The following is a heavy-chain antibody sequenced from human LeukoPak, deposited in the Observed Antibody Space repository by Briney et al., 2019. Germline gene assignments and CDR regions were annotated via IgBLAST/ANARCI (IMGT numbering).Heavy chain of an antibody. D-gene: IGHD3-3*01. CDR1: GESFSGYY. Sequence: SETLSLTCAVYGESFSGYYWSWIRQPPGKGQEWIGEINHSGSTNYNPSLKSRVTISVDTSKNQFSLKLSSVTAADTAVYYCARALAFYDFWSGYYHSSGIDYWGQGTLVTVSS. V-gene: IGHV4-34*01. CDR3: ARALAFYDFWSGYYHSSGIDY. J-gene: IGHJ4*02. CDR2: INHSGST.